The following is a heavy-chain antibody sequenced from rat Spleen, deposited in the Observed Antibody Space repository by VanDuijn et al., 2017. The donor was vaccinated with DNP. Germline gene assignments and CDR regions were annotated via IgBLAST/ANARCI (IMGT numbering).Heavy chain of an antibody. D-gene: IGHD1-2*01. J-gene: IGHJ2*01. V-gene: IGHV5-31*01. CDR3: ARGSTSIYWYFDF. CDR1: GFTFNNYW. Sequence: EVQLVESGGDLVQPGRSLKLSCVASGFTFNNYWMTWIRQVPGKGLEWVASITSTGGSTYYPDSVKGRFTISRDDAKRSLYLQMNSLKSEDTATYYCARGSTSIYWYFDFWGQGVMVTVSS. CDR2: ITSTGGST.